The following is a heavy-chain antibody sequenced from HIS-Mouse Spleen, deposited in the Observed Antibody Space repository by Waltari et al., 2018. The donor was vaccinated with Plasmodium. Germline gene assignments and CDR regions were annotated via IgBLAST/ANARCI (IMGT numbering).Heavy chain of an antibody. Sequence: EVQLVESGVGSVQPGGSVRLSCPASGFTFRSYGMSWVRQGSGKGLEWVANIKQDGSEKYYVDSVKGRFTISRDNAKNSLYLQMNSLRAEDTAVYYCASSWYWYFDLWGRGTLVTVSS. CDR3: ASSWYWYFDL. CDR2: IKQDGSEK. V-gene: IGHV3-7*01. J-gene: IGHJ2*01. D-gene: IGHD6-13*01. CDR1: GFTFRSYG.